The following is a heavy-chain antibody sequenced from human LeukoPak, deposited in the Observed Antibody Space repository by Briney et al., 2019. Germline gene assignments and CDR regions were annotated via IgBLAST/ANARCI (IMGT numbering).Heavy chain of an antibody. J-gene: IGHJ4*02. D-gene: IGHD1-26*01. V-gene: IGHV4-59*01. Sequence: SETLSLTCTVSGGSISSYYWSWIQQPPGKGLEWIGYIYYSGSTNYNPSLKSRVTISVDTSKNQFSLKLSSVTAADTAVYYCARGYSGSYGRFDYWGQGTLVTVSS. CDR1: GGSISSYY. CDR2: IYYSGST. CDR3: ARGYSGSYGRFDY.